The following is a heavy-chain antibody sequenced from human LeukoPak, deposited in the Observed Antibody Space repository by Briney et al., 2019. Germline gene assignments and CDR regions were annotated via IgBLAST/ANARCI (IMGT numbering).Heavy chain of an antibody. J-gene: IGHJ3*02. D-gene: IGHD2-15*01. CDR1: GGSINNYY. V-gene: IGHV4-4*07. Sequence: SETLSLTCTVSGGSINNYYWSWIRQPAGKGLEWIGRIYTRGSTNYNPSLKSRVTMSVDTSKNQFSLKLSSVTAADTDVYYCARGHYCSADICSGGDAFDIWGQGTMVSVSS. CDR3: ARGHYCSADICSGGDAFDI. CDR2: IYTRGST.